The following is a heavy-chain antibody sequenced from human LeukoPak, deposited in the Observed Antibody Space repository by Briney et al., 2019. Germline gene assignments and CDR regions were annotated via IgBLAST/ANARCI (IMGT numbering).Heavy chain of an antibody. J-gene: IGHJ4*02. CDR1: GYSISSGYY. D-gene: IGHD2-2*01. CDR3: ARHRYCSSTSCYETAYFDY. CDR2: IYYSGST. Sequence: SETLSLTCAISGYSISSGYYWGWIRQPPGKGLEWIASIYYSGSTSYNPSLKSRVTISVDTSKNQFSLKLSSVTAAGTAVYYCARHRYCSSTSCYETAYFDYWGQGTLVTVSS. V-gene: IGHV4-38-2*01.